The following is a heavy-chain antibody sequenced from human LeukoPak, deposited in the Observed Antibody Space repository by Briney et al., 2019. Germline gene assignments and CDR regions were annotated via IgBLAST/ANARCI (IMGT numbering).Heavy chain of an antibody. CDR3: ARRPDGFDI. V-gene: IGHV4-34*01. CDR1: GESLSGYH. CDR2: INHSGST. J-gene: IGHJ3*02. Sequence: SETLSLTCGVYGESLSGYHWSWIRQPPWKGLEWIGEINHSGSTKYNTSLASRVTISVDTPKNQFSLKLHSVTAADTAVYYCARRPDGFDIWGRGTMVTVSS.